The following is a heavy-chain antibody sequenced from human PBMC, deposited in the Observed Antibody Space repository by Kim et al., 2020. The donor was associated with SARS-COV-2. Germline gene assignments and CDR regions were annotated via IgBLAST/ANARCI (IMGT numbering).Heavy chain of an antibody. D-gene: IGHD3-3*01. V-gene: IGHV4-31*03. CDR1: GGSISSGGYY. CDR2: IYYSGST. Sequence: SETLSLTCTVSGGSISSGGYYWSWIRQHPGKGLEWIGYIYYSGSTYYNPSLKSRVTISVDTSKNQFSLKLSSVTAADTAVYYCARGGDSQWPSDRFLPYYFDYWGQGTLVTVSS. J-gene: IGHJ4*02. CDR3: ARGGDSQWPSDRFLPYYFDY.